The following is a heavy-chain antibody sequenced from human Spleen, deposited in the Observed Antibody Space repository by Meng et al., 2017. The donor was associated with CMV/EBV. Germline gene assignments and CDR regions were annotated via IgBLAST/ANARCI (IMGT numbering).Heavy chain of an antibody. CDR2: ITSSGKYI. CDR1: GFTFSSFS. D-gene: IGHD3-16*01. J-gene: IGHJ3*02. V-gene: IGHV3-21*04. CDR3: ARVKSWGDLRHHDAFDI. Sequence: GESLKISCAASGFTFSSFSMNWVRQAPGKGLEWVSSITSSGKYIYYADSVRGRFTISRDNAKNSLYLQINSLRAEDTALYYCARVKSWGDLRHHDAFDIWGQGTMVTVSS.